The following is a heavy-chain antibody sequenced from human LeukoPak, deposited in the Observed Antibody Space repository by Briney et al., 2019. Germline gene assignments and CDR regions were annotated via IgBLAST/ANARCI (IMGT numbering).Heavy chain of an antibody. D-gene: IGHD7-27*01. CDR2: INPNSGGT. Sequence: GASVKVSCKASGYTFTGYYMHWVRQAPGQGLEWMGWINPNSGGTNYAQKFQGRVTMTRNTSISTAYMELSSLRSEDTAVYYCARGEPGDYYYYMDVWGKGTTVTISS. V-gene: IGHV1-2*02. CDR3: ARGEPGDYYYYMDV. J-gene: IGHJ6*03. CDR1: GYTFTGYY.